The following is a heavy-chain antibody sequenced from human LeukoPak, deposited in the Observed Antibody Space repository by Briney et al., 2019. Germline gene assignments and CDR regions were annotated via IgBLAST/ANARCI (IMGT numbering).Heavy chain of an antibody. Sequence: ASVKVSCKASGGSFSTYTISWVRQAPGQGLEWMGGITHIFTTADYAQKFQGRVTITADKSTSTAYMELRSLRSEDTAVYFCARGRWVGDYCYGIDVWGKGTTVTVSS. CDR2: ITHIFTTA. V-gene: IGHV1-69*06. CDR1: GGSFSTYT. CDR3: ARGRWVGDYCYGIDV. D-gene: IGHD2-15*01. J-gene: IGHJ6*04.